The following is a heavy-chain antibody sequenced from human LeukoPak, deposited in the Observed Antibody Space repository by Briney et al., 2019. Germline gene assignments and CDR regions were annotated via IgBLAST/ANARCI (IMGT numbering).Heavy chain of an antibody. CDR2: VKQDGSEK. CDR3: ARDMGAGMGYCSSTSCPTYDAFDI. Sequence: GGSLRLSCAASGFTFSSYWMSWVRQAPGKGLEWVANVKQDGSEKYYVDSVKGRFTISRDNAKNSLYLQMNSLRAEDTAVYYCARDMGAGMGYCSSTSCPTYDAFDIWGQGTTVTVSS. V-gene: IGHV3-7*03. J-gene: IGHJ3*02. D-gene: IGHD2-2*01. CDR1: GFTFSSYW.